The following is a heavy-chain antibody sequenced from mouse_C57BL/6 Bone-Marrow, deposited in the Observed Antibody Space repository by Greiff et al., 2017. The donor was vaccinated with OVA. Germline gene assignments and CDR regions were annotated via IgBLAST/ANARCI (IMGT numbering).Heavy chain of an antibody. CDR3: ARSYYSNYDLNWYFDV. D-gene: IGHD2-5*01. CDR1: GYTFTSYG. J-gene: IGHJ1*03. Sequence: VQLQQSGAELARPGASVKLSCKASGYTFTSYGISWVKQRTGQGLEWIGEIYPRSGNTYYNEKLKGKATLTADKSSSTAYMELRSLTSEDSAVYFCARSYYSNYDLNWYFDVWGTGTTVTVSS. CDR2: IYPRSGNT. V-gene: IGHV1-81*01.